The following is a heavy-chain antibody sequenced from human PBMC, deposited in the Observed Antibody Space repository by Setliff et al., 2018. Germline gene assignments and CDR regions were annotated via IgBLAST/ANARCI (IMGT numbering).Heavy chain of an antibody. D-gene: IGHD4-17*01. V-gene: IGHV3-21*01. CDR1: GFTFSTYT. CDR3: AMSDYGDYFIADV. Sequence: PGGSLRLSCAASGFTFSTYTMNWVRQAPGKGLEWVSSISSSSGYIYYADSVKGRFTISRDNARNSLYLQMNSLRAEDTAVYYCAMSDYGDYFIADVWGKGTTVTVSS. CDR2: ISSSSGYI. J-gene: IGHJ6*04.